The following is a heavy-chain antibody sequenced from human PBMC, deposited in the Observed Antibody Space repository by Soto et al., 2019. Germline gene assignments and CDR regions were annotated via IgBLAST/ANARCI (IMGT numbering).Heavy chain of an antibody. CDR1: GGSISSGDYY. D-gene: IGHD3-22*01. Sequence: SETLSLTCTVSGGSISSGDYYWNWIRQSPGKGLEWIGYIYYSGSTNYNPSLKSRLAISRDTSKNQVSLKLTSVTAADTAVYYCGGDSSGYYYPDVFDIWGQGTMVTVSS. V-gene: IGHV4-30-4*01. CDR3: GGDSSGYYYPDVFDI. J-gene: IGHJ3*02. CDR2: IYYSGST.